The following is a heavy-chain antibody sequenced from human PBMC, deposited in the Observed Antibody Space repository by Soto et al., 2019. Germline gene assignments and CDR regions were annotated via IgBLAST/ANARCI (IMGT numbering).Heavy chain of an antibody. V-gene: IGHV1-3*01. CDR3: AADLTRVIKPWGYYYYGMDV. CDR2: INVGNGNT. J-gene: IGHJ6*02. Sequence: ASVKVSCKASGYTFTSYAMHWVRQAPGQRLEWIGWINVGNGNTKYAQKFQDRVTITRDMSTSTAYMELSSLRSEDTAVYYCAADLTRVIKPWGYYYYGMDVWGQGTTVTVSS. D-gene: IGHD3-9*01. CDR1: GYTFTSYA.